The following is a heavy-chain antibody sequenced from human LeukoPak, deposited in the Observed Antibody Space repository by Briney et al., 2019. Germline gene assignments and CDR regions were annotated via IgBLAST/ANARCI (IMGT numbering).Heavy chain of an antibody. J-gene: IGHJ4*02. CDR2: INSDGSST. CDR1: GFTFSPAW. V-gene: IGHV3-74*01. CDR3: ARDSNYQPDF. D-gene: IGHD4-11*01. Sequence: GGSLRLSCAASGFTFSPAWMHWVRQAPGKGLVWVSHINSDGSSTTYADSVKGRFTISRDNAKNTLYLQMSSLRAEDTAVYYCARDSNYQPDFWGQGTLVIVSS.